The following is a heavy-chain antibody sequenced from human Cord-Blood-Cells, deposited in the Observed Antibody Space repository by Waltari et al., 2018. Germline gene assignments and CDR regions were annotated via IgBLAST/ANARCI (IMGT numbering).Heavy chain of an antibody. CDR1: GGTFSSYA. V-gene: IGHV1-69*09. Sequence: QVQLVQSGAEVKKPGSSVKVSCKASGGTFSSYAISWVRPAPGQGLEWMGRINPILGIANNAQKFQGRVTITADKSTSTAYMERSSLRSEDTAVYYCAREGYSSSWYYYYYMDVWGKGTTVTVSS. J-gene: IGHJ6*03. CDR2: INPILGIA. D-gene: IGHD6-13*01. CDR3: AREGYSSSWYYYYYMDV.